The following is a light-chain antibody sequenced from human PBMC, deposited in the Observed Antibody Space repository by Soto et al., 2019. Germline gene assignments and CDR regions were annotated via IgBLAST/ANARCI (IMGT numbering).Light chain of an antibody. J-gene: IGLJ3*02. CDR3: AAWDDSLNGRV. CDR1: SSNIGNNT. V-gene: IGLV1-44*01. Sequence: QSVLTQPPSASGTPGQRVTISCSGSSSNIGNNTVNWYQQLPGTAPKLLIYKNNQRPSGVPDRFSGSKSGTSASLAISGLQSEDEVDYYCAAWDDSLNGRVFGGGTKLTV. CDR2: KNN.